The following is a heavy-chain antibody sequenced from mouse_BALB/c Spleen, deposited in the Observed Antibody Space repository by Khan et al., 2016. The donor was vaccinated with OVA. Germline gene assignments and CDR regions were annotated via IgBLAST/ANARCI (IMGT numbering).Heavy chain of an antibody. CDR2: IWGDGST. V-gene: IGHV2-6-7*01. CDR1: GFSLTGYG. CDR3: ASAYYGNYREAMDY. D-gene: IGHD2-10*01. J-gene: IGHJ4*01. Sequence: VQLVESGPGLVAPSQSLSITCTVSGFSLTGYGVNWVRPPPGKGLEWLGMIWGDGSTDYNSALKSRLSISKDNSKSQVFLKMNSRQTDDPAMYNCASAYYGNYREAMDYWGQGPSVTVSS.